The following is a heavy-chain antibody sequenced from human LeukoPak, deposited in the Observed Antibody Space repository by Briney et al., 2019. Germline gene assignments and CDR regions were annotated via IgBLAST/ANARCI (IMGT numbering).Heavy chain of an antibody. CDR1: GFTFSSYS. CDR2: ISSSSSYI. D-gene: IGHD6-19*01. V-gene: IGHV3-21*01. CDR3: AGETGAVASDAFDI. J-gene: IGHJ3*02. Sequence: GGSLRLSRAASGFTFSSYSMNWVRQAPGKGLEWVSSISSSSSYIYYADSVKGRFTISRDNAKNSLYLQMNSLRAEDTAVYYCAGETGAVASDAFDIWGQGTMVTVSS.